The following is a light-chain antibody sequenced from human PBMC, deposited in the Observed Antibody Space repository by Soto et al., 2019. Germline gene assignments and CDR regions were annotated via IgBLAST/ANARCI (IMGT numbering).Light chain of an antibody. Sequence: QTVLTQPPSVYAAPGQKVTISCSGSSSNIGNNYVSWYQQLPGTAPKLLIYDNNKRPSGIPDRFSGSKSGTSATLGITGLQTGDEADYYCGTWDSSLSASYVFGTGTKLTVL. CDR2: DNN. CDR1: SSNIGNNY. CDR3: GTWDSSLSASYV. J-gene: IGLJ1*01. V-gene: IGLV1-51*01.